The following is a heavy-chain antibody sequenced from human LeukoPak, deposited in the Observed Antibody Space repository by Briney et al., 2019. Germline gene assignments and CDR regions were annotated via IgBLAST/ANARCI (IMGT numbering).Heavy chain of an antibody. D-gene: IGHD2-2*01. Sequence: GGSLRLSCAASGFTFTNAWMTSVRQAPGKGLEWVANIKQDGSEKYYVDSVKGRFTISRDNAKNSLYLQMNSLRAEDTAVYYCARYCSSRYYYYYMHVWGKGTTVTVSS. CDR1: GFTFTNAW. CDR3: ARYCSSRYYYYYMHV. CDR2: IKQDGSEK. V-gene: IGHV3-7*01. J-gene: IGHJ6*03.